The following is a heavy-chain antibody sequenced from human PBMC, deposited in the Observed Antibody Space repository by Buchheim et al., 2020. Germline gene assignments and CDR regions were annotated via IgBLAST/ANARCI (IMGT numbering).Heavy chain of an antibody. V-gene: IGHV3-30*18. J-gene: IGHJ4*02. CDR2: ISYDGSNK. Sequence: QVQLVESGGGVVQPGRSLRLSCAASGFTFSSYGMHWVRQAPGKGLEWVAVISYDGSNKYYADSVKGRFTISRDNSKNTLYLQMNSLRAEDTAVYYYAKDYSRMAYWGQGTL. D-gene: IGHD2-15*01. CDR3: AKDYSRMAY. CDR1: GFTFSSYG.